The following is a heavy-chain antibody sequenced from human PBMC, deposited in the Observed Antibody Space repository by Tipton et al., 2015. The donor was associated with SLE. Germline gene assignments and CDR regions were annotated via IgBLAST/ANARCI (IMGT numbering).Heavy chain of an antibody. J-gene: IGHJ6*03. CDR3: ASDLFYFYYYMDA. CDR2: ISYDGSNK. Sequence: SLRLSCAASGFTFSSYAMHWVRQAPGKGLEWVAVISYDGSNKYYADSVKGRFTISRDNSKNTLYLQMNSLRAEDTAVYYCASDLFYFYYYMDAWGEGTTVTVSS. D-gene: IGHD2-21*01. CDR1: GFTFSSYA. V-gene: IGHV3-30*04.